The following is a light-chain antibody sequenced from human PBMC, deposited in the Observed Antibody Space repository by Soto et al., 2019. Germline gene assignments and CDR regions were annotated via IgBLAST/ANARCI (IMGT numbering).Light chain of an antibody. Sequence: QSALTQPASVSGSPGQSITISCTGTSSDVGGYNYVSWYQQHPGKAPKLMIYEVSNRPSGVSNRFSGSKSGNTASLTISGLQAEDEADYYCTSYSGITTLGVFGTGTKVTVL. V-gene: IGLV2-14*01. CDR1: SSDVGGYNY. CDR2: EVS. CDR3: TSYSGITTLGV. J-gene: IGLJ1*01.